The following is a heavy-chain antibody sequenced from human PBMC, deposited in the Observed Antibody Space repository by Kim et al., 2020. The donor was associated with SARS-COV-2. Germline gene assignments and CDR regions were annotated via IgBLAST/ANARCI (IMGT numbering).Heavy chain of an antibody. CDR1: GGSFSGYY. CDR2: INHSGST. J-gene: IGHJ4*02. V-gene: IGHV4-34*01. D-gene: IGHD3-22*01. Sequence: SETLSLTCAVYGGSFSGYYWSWIRQPPGKGLEWIGEINHSGSTNYNPSLKSRVTISVDTSKNQFSLKLSSVTAADTAVYYCARVRYYYDSSGYRRPSYYFDYWGQGTLVTVSS. CDR3: ARVRYYYDSSGYRRPSYYFDY.